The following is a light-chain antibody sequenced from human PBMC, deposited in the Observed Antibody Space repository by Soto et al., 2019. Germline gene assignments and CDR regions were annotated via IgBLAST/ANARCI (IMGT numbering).Light chain of an antibody. CDR3: QQYTASQYS. V-gene: IGKV3-20*01. CDR2: AAS. CDR1: QIVSRDY. J-gene: IGKJ2*01. Sequence: EIVLTQSPGTLSLSPGERATLSCRASQIVSRDYVAWYQQKPGQAPRLVIFAASNRATGIPDRFSGSGSGTDFTLTIHRLEPEDFAVYYCQQYTASQYSFGQGTKLEVK.